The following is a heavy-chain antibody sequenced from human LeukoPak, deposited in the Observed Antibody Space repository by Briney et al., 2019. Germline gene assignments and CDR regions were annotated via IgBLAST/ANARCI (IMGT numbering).Heavy chain of an antibody. Sequence: SGTLSLTCAVYGGSFSGYYWSWIRQPPGKGLEWIGEINHSGSTNYNPSLKSRVTISVDTSKNQFSLKLSSVTAADTAVYYCARGELELPNWFDPWGQGTLVTVSS. CDR1: GGSFSGYY. J-gene: IGHJ5*02. V-gene: IGHV4-34*01. CDR2: INHSGST. CDR3: ARGELELPNWFDP. D-gene: IGHD1-7*01.